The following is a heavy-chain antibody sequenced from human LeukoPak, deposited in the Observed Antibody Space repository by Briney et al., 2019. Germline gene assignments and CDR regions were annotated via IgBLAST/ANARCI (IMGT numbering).Heavy chain of an antibody. CDR1: GYTFTGYY. CDR3: ARSIAARPYYFDY. D-gene: IGHD6-6*01. Sequence: ASVKVSCKASGYTFTGYYMHWVRQAPGQGLEWMGWNNPNSGGTNYAQKFQGRVTMTRDTSISTAYMELSRLRSDDTAVYYCARSIAARPYYFDYWGQGTLVTVSS. CDR2: NNPNSGGT. J-gene: IGHJ4*02. V-gene: IGHV1-2*02.